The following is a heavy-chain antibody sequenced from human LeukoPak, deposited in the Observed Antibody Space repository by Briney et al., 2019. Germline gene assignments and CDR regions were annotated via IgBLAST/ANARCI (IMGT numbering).Heavy chain of an antibody. V-gene: IGHV3-48*01. CDR2: ISRTGTTI. J-gene: IGHJ4*02. Sequence: GGSLRLXCAASGFTFSGYSMNWVRQAPGKGLEWVSYISRTGTTINYADAVKGRFTISRDNAKNSLYLQMNSLRVEDTAVYYCARSPMATVTYFDYWGQGTLVTVSS. D-gene: IGHD4-17*01. CDR1: GFTFSGYS. CDR3: ARSPMATVTYFDY.